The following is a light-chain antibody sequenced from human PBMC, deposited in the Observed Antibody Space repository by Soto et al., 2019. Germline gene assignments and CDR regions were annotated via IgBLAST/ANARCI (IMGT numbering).Light chain of an antibody. CDR1: QAISSH. CDR2: VAS. V-gene: IGKV1-9*01. J-gene: IGKJ4*01. CDR3: QQLNSYRLT. Sequence: IQLTQSPSSLSGSVVDRVTITFRASQAISSHLAWYQQKPGKAPKLLVYVASTLQSGVPSRFSGSGSGTDFSLSINSLQPEDFATYYCQQLNSYRLTFGGGTKVDIK.